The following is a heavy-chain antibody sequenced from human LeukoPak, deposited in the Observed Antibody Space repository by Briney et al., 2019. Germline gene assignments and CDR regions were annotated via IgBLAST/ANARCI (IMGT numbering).Heavy chain of an antibody. CDR2: IYYSGST. D-gene: IGHD3-3*01. CDR3: ASLPGDFWSGYPEYFQH. Sequence: PSETLSLTCTVSGGSISSSSYYWGWIRQPPGKGLEWIGSIYYSGSTYYNPSLKSRVTISVDTSKNQFSLKLSSVTAADTAVCYCASLPGDFWSGYPEYFQHWGQGTLVTVSS. CDR1: GGSISSSSYY. V-gene: IGHV4-39*01. J-gene: IGHJ1*01.